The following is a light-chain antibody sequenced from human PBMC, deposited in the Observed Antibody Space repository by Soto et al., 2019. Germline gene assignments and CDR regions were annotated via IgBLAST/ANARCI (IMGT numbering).Light chain of an antibody. CDR3: SSYTSSSTLEGV. CDR2: DVS. CDR1: HSDAGGYNY. J-gene: IGLJ1*01. Sequence: SVLTQPASLSGSPGQSVIISRPGTHSDAGGYNYVSWYQQHPGKAPKLMIYDVSNRPSGVSNRFSGSKSGNTASLTISGLQAEDEADYYCSSYTSSSTLEGVFGTGTKVTVL. V-gene: IGLV2-14*01.